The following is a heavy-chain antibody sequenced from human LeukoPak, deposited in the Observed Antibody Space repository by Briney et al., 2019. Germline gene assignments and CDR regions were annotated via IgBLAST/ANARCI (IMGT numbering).Heavy chain of an antibody. D-gene: IGHD3-3*01. J-gene: IGHJ3*02. V-gene: IGHV4-34*01. CDR3: ARRATDFWSGYYTRNAFDI. CDR2: INHSGST. Sequence: SETLSLTCAVYGGSFSGYYWSWIRQPPGKGLEWIGEINHSGSTNYNPSLKSRVTISVDTSTNQFSLKLSSVTAADTAVYYCARRATDFWSGYYTRNAFDIWGQGTMVTVSS. CDR1: GGSFSGYY.